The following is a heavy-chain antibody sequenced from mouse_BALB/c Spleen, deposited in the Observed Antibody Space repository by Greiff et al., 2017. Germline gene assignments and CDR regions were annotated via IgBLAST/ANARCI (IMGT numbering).Heavy chain of an antibody. J-gene: IGHJ1*01. CDR3: ARDRRMITTSYWYFDV. D-gene: IGHD2-4*01. CDR1: GFTFSDYY. V-gene: IGHV5-4*02. Sequence: EVKLVESGGGLVKPGGSLKLSCAASGFTFSDYYMYWVRQTPEKRLEWVATISDGGSYTYYPDSVKGRFTISRDNAKNNLYLQMSSLKSEDTAMYYCARDRRMITTSYWYFDVWGAGTTVTVSS. CDR2: ISDGGSYT.